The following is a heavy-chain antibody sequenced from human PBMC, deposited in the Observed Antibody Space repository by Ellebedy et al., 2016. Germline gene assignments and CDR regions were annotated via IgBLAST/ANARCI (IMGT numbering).Heavy chain of an antibody. D-gene: IGHD3-10*01. CDR1: GGSFSGYY. Sequence: SETLSLTCAVYGGSFSGYYWNWIRQPPGKGLEWIGEINHSGSTNYNPSLKSRVTISVDTSKNQFSLKLSSVTAADTAAYYCARVGRTMVRGVTYNYYYAMDVWGQGTTVTVSS. V-gene: IGHV4-34*01. CDR3: ARVGRTMVRGVTYNYYYAMDV. J-gene: IGHJ6*02. CDR2: INHSGST.